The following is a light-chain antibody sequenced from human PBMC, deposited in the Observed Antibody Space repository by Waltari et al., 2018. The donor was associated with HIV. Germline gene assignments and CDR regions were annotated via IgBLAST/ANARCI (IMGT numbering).Light chain of an antibody. CDR1: SSDLGGYNY. Sequence: QSALTQPASVSGSPGQSITISCTGTSSDLGGYNYVSSYQQHPGKAPKLMIYDVTNRPAGVSNRFSGSKSGNTASLTISGLQVEDEADYYCSSYTSSSTWVFGGGTKLTVL. CDR3: SSYTSSSTWV. V-gene: IGLV2-14*03. CDR2: DVT. J-gene: IGLJ3*02.